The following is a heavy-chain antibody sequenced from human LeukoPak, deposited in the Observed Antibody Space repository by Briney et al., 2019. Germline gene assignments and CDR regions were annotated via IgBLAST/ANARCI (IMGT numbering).Heavy chain of an antibody. V-gene: IGHV3-49*04. CDR3: TRVGGLRFLEWLYDY. CDR1: GFTFSSYG. Sequence: GGSLRLSCAASGFTFSSYGMHWVRQAPGKGLEWVGFIRSKAYGGTTEYAASVKGRFTISRDDSKSIAYLQMNSLKTEDTAVYYCTRVGGLRFLEWLYDYWGQGTLVTVSS. J-gene: IGHJ4*02. CDR2: IRSKAYGGTT. D-gene: IGHD3-3*01.